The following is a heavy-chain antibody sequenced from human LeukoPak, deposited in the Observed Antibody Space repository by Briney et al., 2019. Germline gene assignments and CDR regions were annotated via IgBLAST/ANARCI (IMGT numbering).Heavy chain of an antibody. Sequence: GGSLRLSCAASGFTFDDYAIHWVRQAPGKGREGVSGFSWNSGSIGYADSVKGRFTISRDNAKNSLYLQMNSLRAEDTALYYCAKADSGSYYRSAFDIWGQGTMVTVSS. V-gene: IGHV3-9*01. CDR1: GFTFDDYA. CDR2: FSWNSGSI. D-gene: IGHD1-26*01. J-gene: IGHJ3*02. CDR3: AKADSGSYYRSAFDI.